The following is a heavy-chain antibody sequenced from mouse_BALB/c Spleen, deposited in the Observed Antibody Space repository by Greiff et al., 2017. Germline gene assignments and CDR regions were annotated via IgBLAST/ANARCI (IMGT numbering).Heavy chain of an antibody. V-gene: IGHV1S81*02. D-gene: IGHD2-10*02. CDR1: GYTFTSYW. J-gene: IGHJ2*01. CDR3: ARRGYGSLFDY. CDR2: INPSNGRT. Sequence: QVQLQQSGAELVKPGASVKLSCKASGYTFTSYWMHWVKQRPGQGLEWIGEINPSNGRTNYNEKFKSKATLTVDKSSSTAYMQLSSLTSEDSAVYYCARRGYGSLFDYWGQGTTLTVSS.